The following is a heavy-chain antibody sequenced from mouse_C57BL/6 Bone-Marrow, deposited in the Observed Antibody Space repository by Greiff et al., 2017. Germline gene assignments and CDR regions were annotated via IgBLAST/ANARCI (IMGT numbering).Heavy chain of an antibody. CDR2: ISSGSSTI. J-gene: IGHJ3*01. V-gene: IGHV5-17*01. Sequence: EVKVVESGGGLVQPGGSLKLSCAASGFTFSDYYMYWVRQTPEKRLEWVAYISSGSSTIYYADTVKGRFTISRDNAKNTLFLQMTSLRSEDTAMYYCAIYYSNYGFAYWGQGTLVTVSA. CDR3: AIYYSNYGFAY. D-gene: IGHD2-5*01. CDR1: GFTFSDYY.